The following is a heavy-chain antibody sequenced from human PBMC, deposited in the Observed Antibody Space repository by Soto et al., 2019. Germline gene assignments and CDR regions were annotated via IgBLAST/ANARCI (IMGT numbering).Heavy chain of an antibody. Sequence: GGSLRLSCTASGFSFNSYAMTWIRQAPGKGLEWVSAVSGNGGSTYYADSVKGRFTISRDSSSQTLYLQMNSLRPDDTAMYYCARDGVSSTDYTWNYGTYFDYWGPGALVTVSS. J-gene: IGHJ4*02. CDR3: ARDGVSSTDYTWNYGTYFDY. CDR2: VSGNGGST. CDR1: GFSFNSYA. D-gene: IGHD1-1*01. V-gene: IGHV3-23*01.